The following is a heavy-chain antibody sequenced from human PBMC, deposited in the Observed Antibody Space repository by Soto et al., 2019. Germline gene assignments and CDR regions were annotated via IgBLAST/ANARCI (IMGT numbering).Heavy chain of an antibody. V-gene: IGHV3-23*01. CDR3: PRTTTTKSRDY. Sequence: EVQLLESGGGLVQPGGSLGLSCAASGFTFSSYDMSWVRQAPGKGLEYVSSISVTGSGTYYADSVKGRFTISTDNSKNTPYLPMNSLRVQDTAVYYCPRTTTTKSRDYWGQGTLVTVSS. D-gene: IGHD4-17*01. J-gene: IGHJ4*02. CDR1: GFTFSSYD. CDR2: ISVTGSGT.